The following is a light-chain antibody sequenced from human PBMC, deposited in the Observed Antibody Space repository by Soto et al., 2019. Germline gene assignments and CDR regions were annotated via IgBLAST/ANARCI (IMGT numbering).Light chain of an antibody. CDR1: NSDVGSYNY. CDR2: DVS. Sequence: QSALTQPASVSGTPGQSIPISCTGTNSDVGSYNYVSWYQQHPGKAPELLIYDVSNRPSGVSDRFSGSKSGNTASLTISGLQAEDEADYYCSSYTRSNTMVLGGGTKLTVL. V-gene: IGLV2-14*01. CDR3: SSYTRSNTMV. J-gene: IGLJ2*01.